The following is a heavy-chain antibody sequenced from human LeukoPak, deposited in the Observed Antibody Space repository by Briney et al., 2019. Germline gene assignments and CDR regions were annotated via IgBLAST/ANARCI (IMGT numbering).Heavy chain of an antibody. CDR1: GGTFSSYA. Sequence: SVKVSCKASGGTFSSYAISWVRQAPGQGLEWMGRIIPIFGTANYAQKFQGRVTITTDESTSTPYMELSSLRSEDTAVYYCARGRRRFDGSGSYDGWFDPWGQGTLVTVSS. J-gene: IGHJ5*02. CDR2: IIPIFGTA. CDR3: ARGRRRFDGSGSYDGWFDP. V-gene: IGHV1-69*05. D-gene: IGHD3-10*01.